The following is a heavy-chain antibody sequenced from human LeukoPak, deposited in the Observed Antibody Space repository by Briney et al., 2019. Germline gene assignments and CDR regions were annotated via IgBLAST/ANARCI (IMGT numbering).Heavy chain of an antibody. Sequence: SVKVSCKASGGTFSSYAISWVRQAPGQGLEWMGGIIPIFGAANYAQKFQGRVTITADESTSTAYMELSSLRSEDTAVYYCARASGHYYYYYYMDVWGKGTTVTISS. J-gene: IGHJ6*03. V-gene: IGHV1-69*13. CDR1: GGTFSSYA. CDR3: ARASGHYYYYYYMDV. CDR2: IIPIFGAA.